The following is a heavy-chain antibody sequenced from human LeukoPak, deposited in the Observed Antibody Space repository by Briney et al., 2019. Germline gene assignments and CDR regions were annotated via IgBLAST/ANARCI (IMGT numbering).Heavy chain of an antibody. D-gene: IGHD3-9*01. CDR2: IYWNDDK. CDR1: GFSLSTSGVG. V-gene: IGHV2-5*01. Sequence: SGPTLVKPTQTLTLTCTFSGFSLSTSGVGVGWIRQPPGKALEWLALIYWNDDKRYSPSLKSKLTITKDTSKNQVVLTMTNIDPVDTATYYCAHSHIRITSQNIVRSNWFDPWGQGTLVTVSS. CDR3: AHSHIRITSQNIVRSNWFDP. J-gene: IGHJ5*02.